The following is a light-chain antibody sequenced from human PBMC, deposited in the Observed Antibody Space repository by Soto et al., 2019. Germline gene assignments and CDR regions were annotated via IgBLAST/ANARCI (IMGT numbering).Light chain of an antibody. CDR3: QQYDTVSQT. CDR1: QSFSGT. CDR2: DAS. Sequence: DIQMTQSPSTLSGSVGDRVTITCRASQSFSGTLAWYQQKPRKAPKLLIYDASSLERGVASRFSGSGSGTEFTLNIRSLQPDDFATYYCQQYDTVSQTFGQGTKVEIK. V-gene: IGKV1-5*01. J-gene: IGKJ1*01.